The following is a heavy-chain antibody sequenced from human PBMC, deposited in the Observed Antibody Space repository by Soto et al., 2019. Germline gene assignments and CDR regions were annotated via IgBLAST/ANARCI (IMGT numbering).Heavy chain of an antibody. J-gene: IGHJ4*02. CDR3: AKDRRAGGNSAFYFDF. CDR2: ISATGGGT. Sequence: VGSLRLSCVASGFTFSRYGMHWVRQAPGKGLEWVSLISATGGGTYYADSVKGRFTISRDNSHNTLYLQVHSLTAEDTAVYYCAKDRRAGGNSAFYFDFWGQGAQVTVSS. D-gene: IGHD3-16*01. CDR1: GFTFSRYG. V-gene: IGHV3-23*01.